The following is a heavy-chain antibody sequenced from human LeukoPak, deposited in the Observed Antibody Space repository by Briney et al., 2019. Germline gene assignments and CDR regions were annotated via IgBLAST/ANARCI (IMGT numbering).Heavy chain of an antibody. CDR2: IYYSGST. CDR1: GGSISSYY. CDR3: ARDGGYDSSGYYSETNYFDY. V-gene: IGHV4-59*01. D-gene: IGHD3-22*01. Sequence: SETLSLTCTVSGGSISSYYWSWIRQPPGKGLEWIGYIYYSGSTNYNPSLKSRVTISVDTSKNQFSLKLSSVTAADTAVYYCARDGGYDSSGYYSETNYFDYWGQGTLVTVSS. J-gene: IGHJ4*02.